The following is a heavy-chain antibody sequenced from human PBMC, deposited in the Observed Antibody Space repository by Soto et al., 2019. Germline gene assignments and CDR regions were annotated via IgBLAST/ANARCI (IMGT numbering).Heavy chain of an antibody. CDR1: GGSISSGGYY. CDR3: ARWPQLEPRFDY. Sequence: KPSETLSLTCTVSGGSISSGGYYWSWIRQHPGKGLEWIGYIYYSGSTYYNPSLKSRVTISVDTSKNQFSLKLSSVTAADTAVYYCARWPQLEPRFDYWGQGTLVTVSS. J-gene: IGHJ4*02. V-gene: IGHV4-31*03. CDR2: IYYSGST. D-gene: IGHD1-1*01.